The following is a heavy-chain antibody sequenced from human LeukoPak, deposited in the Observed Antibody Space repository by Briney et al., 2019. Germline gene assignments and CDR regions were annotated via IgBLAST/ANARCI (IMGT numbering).Heavy chain of an antibody. CDR2: IIPIFGTA. D-gene: IGHD2-2*01. J-gene: IGHJ6*03. V-gene: IGHV1-69*13. Sequence: ASVKVSCKASGGTFSSYAISWVRQAPGQGLEWMGVIIPIFGTANYAQKFQGRVTITSDESTSTAYMELSSLRSEDTAVYYCARAPAAIPGNYYYYMDVWGKGTTVTVSS. CDR1: GGTFSSYA. CDR3: ARAPAAIPGNYYYYMDV.